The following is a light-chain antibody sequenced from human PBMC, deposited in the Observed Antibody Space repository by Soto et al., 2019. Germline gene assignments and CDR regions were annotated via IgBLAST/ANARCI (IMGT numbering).Light chain of an antibody. CDR3: SSYTSSSTLLYV. Sequence: QAVLNHPAPLFGASGRGVTTPLTGTNRDGGGYNYASWYQQHPGKAPKLMIYDVSNRPSGVSNRFSGSKSGNTASLTISGLQAEDEADYYCSSYTSSSTLLYVFGTGTKVTVL. V-gene: IGLV2-14*01. CDR2: DVS. J-gene: IGLJ1*01. CDR1: NRDGGGYNY.